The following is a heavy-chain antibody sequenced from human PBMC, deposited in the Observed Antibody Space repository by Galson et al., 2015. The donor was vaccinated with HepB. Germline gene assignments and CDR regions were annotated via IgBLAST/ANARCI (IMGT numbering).Heavy chain of an antibody. CDR1: GFTFSSYG. CDR3: AKDDYDFWSGYYRSMYYFDY. CDR2: ISYDGSNK. Sequence: LRLSCAASGFTFSSYGMHWVRQAPGKGLEWVAVISYDGSNKYYADSVKGRFTISRDNSKNTLYLQMNSLRAEDTAVYYCAKDDYDFWSGYYRSMYYFDYWGQGTLVTVSS. V-gene: IGHV3-30*18. J-gene: IGHJ4*02. D-gene: IGHD3-3*01.